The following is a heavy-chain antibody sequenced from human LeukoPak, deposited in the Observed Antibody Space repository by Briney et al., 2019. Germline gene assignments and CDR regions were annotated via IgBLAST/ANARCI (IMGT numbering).Heavy chain of an antibody. Sequence: SETLSLTCTVSGGSISSSSRYWGRIRQPPGKGLEWIGRIYPSGSTHYNPTLKSRVSISVDTSKNQFSLSLSSVTAADTAVYYCARQPTVTTFDSWGQGTLVTVSS. J-gene: IGHJ4*02. V-gene: IGHV4-39*01. D-gene: IGHD4-17*01. CDR3: ARQPTVTTFDS. CDR1: GGSISSSSRY. CDR2: IYPSGST.